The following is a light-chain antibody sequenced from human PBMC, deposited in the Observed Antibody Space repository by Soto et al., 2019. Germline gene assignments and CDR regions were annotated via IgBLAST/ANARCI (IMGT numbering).Light chain of an antibody. CDR2: EVR. V-gene: IGLV2-14*01. J-gene: IGLJ1*01. Sequence: QSVLTQPASVSGSAGQSITISCSGTMRDVGAYNLVSWYQQHPGTAPKLIIYEVRNRPSGISSRFSGSRSGNTASLTISGLQPEDEADYYCQSYDRSLRACVFGTGTKAPS. CDR3: QSYDRSLRACV. CDR1: MRDVGAYNL.